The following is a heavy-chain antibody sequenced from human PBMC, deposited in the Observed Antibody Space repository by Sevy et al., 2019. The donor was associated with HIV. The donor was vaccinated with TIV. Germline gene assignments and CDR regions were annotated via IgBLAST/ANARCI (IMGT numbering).Heavy chain of an antibody. Sequence: GGSLRLPCAASGFTFSSYGMHWVRQAPGKGLEWVAVIWYDGSNKYYADSVKGRFTISRDNSKNTLYLQMNSLRAEDTAVYYCARDSFFYDSSGYSYYYGMDVWGQGTTVTVSS. D-gene: IGHD3-22*01. V-gene: IGHV3-33*01. CDR1: GFTFSSYG. J-gene: IGHJ6*02. CDR3: ARDSFFYDSSGYSYYYGMDV. CDR2: IWYDGSNK.